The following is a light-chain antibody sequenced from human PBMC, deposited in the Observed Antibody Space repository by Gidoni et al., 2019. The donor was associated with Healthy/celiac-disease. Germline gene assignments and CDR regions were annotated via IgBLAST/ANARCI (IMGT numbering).Light chain of an antibody. CDR3: SSYTSSSTVV. J-gene: IGLJ2*01. V-gene: IGLV2-14*01. CDR1: SSDVGGYNY. CDR2: EVS. Sequence: QSALTQPASVSGSPGQSITISCTGTSSDVGGYNYVSWSQQHPGKAPKLMIYEVSNRPSGVSNRFSGSKSGNTASLTISGLQAEDEADYYCSSYTSSSTVVFGGGTKLTVL.